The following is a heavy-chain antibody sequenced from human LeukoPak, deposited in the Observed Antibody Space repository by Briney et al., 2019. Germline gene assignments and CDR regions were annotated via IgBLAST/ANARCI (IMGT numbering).Heavy chain of an antibody. V-gene: IGHV7-4-1*02. J-gene: IGHJ4*02. D-gene: IGHD2-21*01. CDR1: GYTFTSYA. CDR2: INTNTGNP. Sequence: RRASVKVSCTASGYTFTSYAMNWVRQAPGQGLEWMGWINTNTGNPMYAQGFTGRFVFSLDTSVSTAYLQISSLKAEDTAVYYCARAARRDFDYWGQGTLVTVSS. CDR3: ARAARRDFDY.